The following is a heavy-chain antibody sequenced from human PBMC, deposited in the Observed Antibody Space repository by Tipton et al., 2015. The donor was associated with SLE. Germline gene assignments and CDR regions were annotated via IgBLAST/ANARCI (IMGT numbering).Heavy chain of an antibody. CDR3: ARDGKAAAGSYYYYYGMDV. J-gene: IGHJ6*02. CDR2: IYYSGST. D-gene: IGHD6-13*01. CDR1: GGSISSSSYY. V-gene: IGHV4-39*07. Sequence: LSLTCTVSGGSISSSSYYWGWIRQPPGKGLEWIGSIYYSGSTYYNPSLKSRVTISVEKSNNHFSLKLNSVTAADTAVYYCARDGKAAAGSYYYYYGMDVWGPGTTVTASS.